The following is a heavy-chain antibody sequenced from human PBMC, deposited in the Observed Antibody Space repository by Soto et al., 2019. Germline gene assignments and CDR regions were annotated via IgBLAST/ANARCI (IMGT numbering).Heavy chain of an antibody. J-gene: IGHJ5*02. V-gene: IGHV1-69*12. CDR1: GGTFSTHI. Sequence: QVQLVQSGAGVKKPGSSVKVSCKASGGTFSTHIISWVRQAPGQGLEWMGGIIPLFGAANYAQKFQGRVPIPADXATSTAYMQLSSLRSEETAVYSCALAVSSGSSYRSWGQGTLVTVSS. D-gene: IGHD3-22*01. CDR3: ALAVSSGSSYRS. CDR2: IIPLFGAA.